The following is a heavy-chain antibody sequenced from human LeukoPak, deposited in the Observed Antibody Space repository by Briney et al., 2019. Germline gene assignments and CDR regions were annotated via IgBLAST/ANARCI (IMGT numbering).Heavy chain of an antibody. CDR2: ISAYNGNT. Sequence: GASVKVSCKASGYTFTSYGISWVRQTPGQGLEWMGWISAYNGNTNYAQKLQGRVTMTTDTSTSTAYMELRSLRSDDTAVYYCARGGPPIVGATTGWFDPWGQGTLVTVSS. J-gene: IGHJ5*02. CDR3: ARGGPPIVGATTGWFDP. V-gene: IGHV1-18*01. D-gene: IGHD1-26*01. CDR1: GYTFTSYG.